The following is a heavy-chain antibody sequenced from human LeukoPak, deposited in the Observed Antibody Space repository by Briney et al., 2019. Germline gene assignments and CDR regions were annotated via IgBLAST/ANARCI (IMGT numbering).Heavy chain of an antibody. V-gene: IGHV4-34*01. D-gene: IGHD5-18*01. CDR2: INHSGST. CDR1: GGSFSGYY. CDR3: ASGGYSYGPTDY. Sequence: SETLSLTCAVYGGSFSGYYWSWIRQPPGKGLEWIGEINHSGSTNYNPSLKSRVTMSVDTSKNQFSLKLSSVTAADTAVYYCASGGYSYGPTDYWGQGTLVTVSS. J-gene: IGHJ4*02.